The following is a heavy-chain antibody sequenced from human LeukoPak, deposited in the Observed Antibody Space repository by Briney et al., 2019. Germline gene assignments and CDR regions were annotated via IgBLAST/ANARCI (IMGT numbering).Heavy chain of an antibody. Sequence: SETLSLTCGVSGGSIITSNWWTWVRQPPGKGLEWIGEIYLTEKTNYNPSLKSRVTISLDKSKNQFSLKLTSVAAADTAVYYCARNGPTAAGAFDIWGQGTTVIVSS. CDR2: IYLTEKT. CDR1: GGSIITSNW. CDR3: ARNGPTAAGAFDI. V-gene: IGHV4/OR15-8*02. J-gene: IGHJ3*02. D-gene: IGHD6-13*01.